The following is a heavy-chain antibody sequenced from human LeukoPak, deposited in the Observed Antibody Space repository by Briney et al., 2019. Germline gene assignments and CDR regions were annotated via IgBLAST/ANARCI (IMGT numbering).Heavy chain of an antibody. CDR1: GFTVSSNY. V-gene: IGHV3-15*01. CDR3: TTAPRIVTNDY. D-gene: IGHD5-12*01. J-gene: IGHJ4*02. CDR2: VKSRTDGGTT. Sequence: GGSLRLSCAASGFTVSSNYMSWVRQAPGKGLEWVGRVKSRTDGGTTDYAAPVKGRFTISRDDSRNTLYLQMNSLKTEDTAVYYCTTAPRIVTNDYWGQGTLVTVSS.